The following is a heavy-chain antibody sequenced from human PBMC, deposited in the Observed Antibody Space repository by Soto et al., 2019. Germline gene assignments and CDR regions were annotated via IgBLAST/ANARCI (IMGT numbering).Heavy chain of an antibody. CDR3: AKDTYYYDSSGYYYDY. Sequence: QVQLVESGGGVVQPGRSLRLSCAASGFTFSTYAMHWVRQAPGKGLEWVAVISYDASNKYYADSVKGRFTISRGNSKNTLYLQMNSLRAEDTAVYYCAKDTYYYDSSGYYYDYWGQGTLVTVSS. CDR1: GFTFSTYA. CDR2: ISYDASNK. V-gene: IGHV3-30-3*01. D-gene: IGHD3-22*01. J-gene: IGHJ4*02.